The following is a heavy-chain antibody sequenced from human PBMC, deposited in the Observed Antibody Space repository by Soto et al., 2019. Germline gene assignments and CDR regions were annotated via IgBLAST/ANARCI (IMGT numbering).Heavy chain of an antibody. CDR1: GGSISSGDYY. J-gene: IGHJ4*02. CDR3: ARESSYDNSRVIDY. D-gene: IGHD3-22*01. V-gene: IGHV4-30-4*01. Sequence: SETLSLTCTVSGGSISSGDYYWSWIRQPPGKGLEWIGYIFYSGSTYYKPPLKSRVTISVDTSKNQFSLKLISVTAADTAVYYCARESSYDNSRVIDYWGQGTLVTVSS. CDR2: IFYSGST.